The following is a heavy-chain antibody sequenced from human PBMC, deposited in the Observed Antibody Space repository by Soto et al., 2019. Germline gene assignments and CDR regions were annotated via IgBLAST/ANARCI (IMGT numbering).Heavy chain of an antibody. V-gene: IGHV3-23*01. Sequence: GGSLRLSCAVSGFTFSSYAMSWVRPAPGKGLEWVSGISDSVGNTYYADSVKGRFTISRDNSKNTLYLQLNSLSPEDTAVFYCAKGRSGSSTSCYNYWGQGTLVTVSS. CDR3: AKGRSGSSTSCYNY. D-gene: IGHD2-2*02. J-gene: IGHJ4*02. CDR2: ISDSVGNT. CDR1: GFTFSSYA.